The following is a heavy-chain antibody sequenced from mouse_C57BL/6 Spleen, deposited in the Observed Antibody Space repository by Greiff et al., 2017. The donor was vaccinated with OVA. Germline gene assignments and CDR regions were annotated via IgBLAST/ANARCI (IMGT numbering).Heavy chain of an antibody. CDR1: GFSLTSYG. J-gene: IGHJ4*01. D-gene: IGHD1-1*01. Sequence: VKLVESGPGLVQPSQSLSITCTVSGFSLTSYGVHWVRQSPGKGLEWLGVIWRGGSTDYNAAFMSRLSITKDNSKSQVFFKMNSLQADDTAIYYCAKPYYYGSSGDAMDYWGQGTSVTVSS. CDR3: AKPYYYGSSGDAMDY. V-gene: IGHV2-5*01. CDR2: IWRGGST.